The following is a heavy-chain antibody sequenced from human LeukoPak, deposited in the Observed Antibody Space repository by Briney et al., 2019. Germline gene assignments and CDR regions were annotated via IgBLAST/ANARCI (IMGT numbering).Heavy chain of an antibody. Sequence: SQTLSLTSAISGDSVSTNSASWNWIRQSPSRGLEWLGRTYYRSKWYNDYAVSVKSRITINPDTSKNQFSLQLNSVTPEDTAVYYCALDTGMSHECFDIWGQGTMVTVSS. J-gene: IGHJ3*02. CDR1: GDSVSTNSAS. D-gene: IGHD5-18*01. CDR2: TYYRSKWYN. CDR3: ALDTGMSHECFDI. V-gene: IGHV6-1*01.